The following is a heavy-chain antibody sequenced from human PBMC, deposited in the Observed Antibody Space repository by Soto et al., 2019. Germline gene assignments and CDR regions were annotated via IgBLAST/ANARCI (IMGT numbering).Heavy chain of an antibody. V-gene: IGHV3-33*01. D-gene: IGHD6-13*01. Sequence: QVQLVESGGGVVQPGRSLRLSCAASGFTFSSYGMHWVRQAPGKGLEWVAVIWYDGSKKYYADSVKGRFTISRDNSKNTLYLQMNSLRAEDTAVYYCARRGRSSWYVDYWGQGTLVTVSS. CDR1: GFTFSSYG. J-gene: IGHJ4*02. CDR2: IWYDGSKK. CDR3: ARRGRSSWYVDY.